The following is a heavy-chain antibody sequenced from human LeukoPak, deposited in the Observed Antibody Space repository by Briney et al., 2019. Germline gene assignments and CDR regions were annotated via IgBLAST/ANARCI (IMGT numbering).Heavy chain of an antibody. Sequence: GGSLRLSCAASGFTFSSYSMNWVRQAPGKGLEWVSYISSSSSTIYYADSVKGRFTISRDNAKNSLYLQMNSLRAEDTAVYYCARGVHYYDGSGYSTGDYWGQGTLVTVSS. CDR3: ARGVHYYDGSGYSTGDY. D-gene: IGHD3-22*01. CDR2: ISSSSSTI. J-gene: IGHJ4*02. V-gene: IGHV3-48*01. CDR1: GFTFSSYS.